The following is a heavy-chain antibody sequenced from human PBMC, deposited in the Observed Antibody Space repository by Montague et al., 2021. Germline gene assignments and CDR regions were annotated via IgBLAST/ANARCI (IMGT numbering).Heavy chain of an antibody. CDR2: NYYRGNT. CDR1: GGSISSSPFY. V-gene: IGHV4-39*01. J-gene: IGHJ4*02. Sequence: SETLSPTCTVSGGSISSSPFYWGWIRQSPGKGLEWIGSNYYRGNTYYNPSLKSRVSLSIDTSKNQFSLKMNSVTAADTAVYYCARAGPRTYGGDSLDYWGQGALVTVS. D-gene: IGHD3-10*01. CDR3: ARAGPRTYGGDSLDY.